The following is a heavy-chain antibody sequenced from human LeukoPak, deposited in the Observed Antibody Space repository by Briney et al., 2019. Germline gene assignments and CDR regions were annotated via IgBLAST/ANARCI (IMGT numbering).Heavy chain of an antibody. J-gene: IGHJ4*02. V-gene: IGHV3-9*03. Sequence: GGSLRLSCAASGFTFDDYAMHWVRQAPGKGLEWVSGISWNSGSIGYADSVKGRFTNSRDNAKNSLYLQMNSLRAEDMALYYCAKPKGRFGELEAGFDYWGQGTLVTVSS. CDR1: GFTFDDYA. CDR2: ISWNSGSI. CDR3: AKPKGRFGELEAGFDY. D-gene: IGHD3-10*01.